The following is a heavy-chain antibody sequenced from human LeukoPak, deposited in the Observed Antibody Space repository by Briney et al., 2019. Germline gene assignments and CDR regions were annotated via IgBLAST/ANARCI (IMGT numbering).Heavy chain of an antibody. CDR1: GGSFSGYY. Sequence: PSETLSLTCAVYGGSFSGYYWSWIRQPPGKGLEWIGEINHSGSTNYNPSLKSRVTISVDTSKNQFSLKLSSVTAADTAVYYCARVRGGKCDYIWGSYRYLYYFDYWGQGTLVTVSS. CDR3: ARVRGGKCDYIWGSYRYLYYFDY. J-gene: IGHJ4*02. CDR2: INHSGST. D-gene: IGHD3-16*02. V-gene: IGHV4-34*01.